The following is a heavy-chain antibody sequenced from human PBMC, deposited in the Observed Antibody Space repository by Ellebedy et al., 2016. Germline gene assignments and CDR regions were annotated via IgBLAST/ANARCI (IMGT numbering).Heavy chain of an antibody. J-gene: IGHJ6*03. CDR1: GGSISSGGYY. V-gene: IGHV4-31*03. CDR2: IYYSGST. Sequence: SETLSLXXTVSGGSISSGGYYWSWIRQHPGKGLEWIGYIYYSGSTYYNPSLKSRVTISVDTSKNQFSLKLSSVTAADTAVYYCARGGHIAARPIYYYYMDVWGKGTTVTVSS. CDR3: ARGGHIAARPIYYYYMDV. D-gene: IGHD6-6*01.